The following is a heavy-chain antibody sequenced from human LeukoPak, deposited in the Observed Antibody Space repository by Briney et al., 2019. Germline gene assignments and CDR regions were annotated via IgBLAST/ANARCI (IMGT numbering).Heavy chain of an antibody. J-gene: IGHJ4*02. CDR2: IKQDGSAK. CDR1: GFTFSRYW. Sequence: PGGSLRLSCAASGFTFSRYWMSWVRQAPGKGLEWVANIKQDGSAKYYGDSVEGRFTISRDNAKNSLYLQMNSLRAEDTAVYYCARVSTAVSLAIDYWGQGTLVTVST. CDR3: ARVSTAVSLAIDY. V-gene: IGHV3-7*02. D-gene: IGHD6-13*01.